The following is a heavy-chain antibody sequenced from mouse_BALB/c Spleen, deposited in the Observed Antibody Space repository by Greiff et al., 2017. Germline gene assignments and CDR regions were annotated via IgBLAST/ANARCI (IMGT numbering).Heavy chain of an antibody. CDR1: GFSLTSYG. CDR2: IWRGGST. V-gene: IGHV2-5-1*01. D-gene: IGHD1-1*01. CDR3: AKNYGSRYYAMDY. J-gene: IGHJ4*01. Sequence: VQLQQSGPSLVQPSQSLSITCTVSGFSLTSYGVHWVRQSPGKGLEWLGVIWRGGSTDYNAAFMSRLSITKDNSKSQVFFKMNSLQADDTAIYYCAKNYGSRYYAMDYWGQGTSVTVSS.